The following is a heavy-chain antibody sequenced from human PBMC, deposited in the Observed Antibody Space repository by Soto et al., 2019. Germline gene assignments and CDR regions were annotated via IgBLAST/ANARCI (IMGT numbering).Heavy chain of an antibody. V-gene: IGHV3-11*06. CDR1: GFTFSDYY. CDR3: ARAPDYYDSSGYYFDY. CDR2: IGSSSSYT. J-gene: IGHJ4*02. Sequence: GGSLRLSCAASGFTFSDYYMSWIRQAPGKGLEWVSYIGSSSSYTNYADSVKGRFTISRDNAKNSLYLQMNSLRAEDTAVYYCARAPDYYDSSGYYFDYWGQGTLVTVSS. D-gene: IGHD3-22*01.